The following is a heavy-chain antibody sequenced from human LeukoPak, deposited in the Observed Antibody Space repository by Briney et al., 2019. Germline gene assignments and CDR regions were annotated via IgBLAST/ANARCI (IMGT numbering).Heavy chain of an antibody. J-gene: IGHJ4*02. CDR1: GFTFSNYA. CDR2: SSGSGDST. Sequence: GGSLRLSRAASGFTFSNYAMNWVRQAPGKGLEWVSSSSGSGDSTFHADSVKGRFTISRDNSKNTLYLQMNSLRAEDTAVYYCAKTRGYSGYDCSDYWGQGTLVTVSS. CDR3: AKTRGYSGYDCSDY. D-gene: IGHD5-12*01. V-gene: IGHV3-23*01.